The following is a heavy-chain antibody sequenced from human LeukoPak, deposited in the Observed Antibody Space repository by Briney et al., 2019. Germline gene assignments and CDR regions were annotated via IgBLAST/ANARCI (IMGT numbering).Heavy chain of an antibody. CDR3: ARRRWSSWYGG. CDR2: MNPNSGNT. V-gene: IGHV1-8*01. Sequence: EASVKVSCKASGYTFTSYYIHWVRQAPGQGLEWMGWMNPNSGNTGYAQKFQGRVTMTRNTSISTAYMELSSLGSEDTAVYYCARRRWSSWYGGWGQGTLVTVSS. D-gene: IGHD6-13*01. J-gene: IGHJ4*02. CDR1: GYTFTSYY.